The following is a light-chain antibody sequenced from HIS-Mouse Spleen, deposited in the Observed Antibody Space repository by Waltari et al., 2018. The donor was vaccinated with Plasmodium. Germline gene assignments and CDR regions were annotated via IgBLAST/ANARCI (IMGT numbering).Light chain of an antibody. CDR3: QQYNNWSFT. V-gene: IGKV3-15*01. Sequence: EIVMTQSLATLSVSPVESATLSCRASQSVSSNLAWYQQKPGQAPRLLIYGASTRATGIPARFSGSGSGTEFTLTISSLQSEDFAVYYCQQYNNWSFTFGPGTKVDIK. J-gene: IGKJ3*01. CDR2: GAS. CDR1: QSVSSN.